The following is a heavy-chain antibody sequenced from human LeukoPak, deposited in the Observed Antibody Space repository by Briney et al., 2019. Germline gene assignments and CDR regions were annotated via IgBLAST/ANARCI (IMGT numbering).Heavy chain of an antibody. D-gene: IGHD4-23*01. CDR1: GFTFSSYS. Sequence: PGGSLRLSCAASGFTFSSYSMNWARQAPGKGLKWVSYISYSSSTIYYADSVKGRFTISRDNGKNSLYLQMNSLRAEDTAVYYCARDRLHYGGYEKTFDYWGQGTLVTVSS. V-gene: IGHV3-48*01. CDR2: ISYSSSTI. J-gene: IGHJ4*02. CDR3: ARDRLHYGGYEKTFDY.